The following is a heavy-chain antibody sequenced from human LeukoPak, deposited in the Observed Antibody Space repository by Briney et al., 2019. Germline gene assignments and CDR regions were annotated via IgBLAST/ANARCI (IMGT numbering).Heavy chain of an antibody. D-gene: IGHD2-8*01. Sequence: GGSLRLSCAASGFAFSTYNMHWVRQAPGKGLEWVAVISYDGRNENHAESVKGRFTISRDNSKNTLYLQMNTLRTEDTALYYCVREKYCTPTDCLHGRFYFNCWGQGALVTVSS. V-gene: IGHV3-30*04. CDR2: ISYDGRNE. CDR1: GFAFSTYN. CDR3: VREKYCTPTDCLHGRFYFNC. J-gene: IGHJ4*02.